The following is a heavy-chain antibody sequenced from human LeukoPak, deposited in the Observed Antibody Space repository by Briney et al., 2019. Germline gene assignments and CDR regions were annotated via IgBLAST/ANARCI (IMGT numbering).Heavy chain of an antibody. D-gene: IGHD3-9*01. J-gene: IGHJ4*02. V-gene: IGHV3-66*01. Sequence: GGSLRLSCAASGFTVSSNYMTWVRQAPGKGLEWVSVIYSGSNTHYADSVEDRFTISRDNSKNTLYLQMNSLRVEDTAVYYCATRVLTGQGVDYWGQGTLVTVSS. CDR3: ATRVLTGQGVDY. CDR2: IYSGSNT. CDR1: GFTVSSNY.